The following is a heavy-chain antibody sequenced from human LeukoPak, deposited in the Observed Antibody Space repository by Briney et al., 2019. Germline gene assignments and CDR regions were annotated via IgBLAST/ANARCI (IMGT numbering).Heavy chain of an antibody. Sequence: ASVKVSCKASGYTFTSYHMHWVRQAPGQGLEWMGIINPSGGSTSYAQKFQGRVTMTRDTSTSTVYMELSSLRSEDTAVYYCARVLPPPKHGSWTSWSAPGGQGTLVTVS. CDR1: GYTFTSYH. CDR2: INPSGGST. CDR3: ARVLPPPKHGSWTSWSAP. D-gene: IGHD6-13*01. J-gene: IGHJ5*02. V-gene: IGHV1-46*01.